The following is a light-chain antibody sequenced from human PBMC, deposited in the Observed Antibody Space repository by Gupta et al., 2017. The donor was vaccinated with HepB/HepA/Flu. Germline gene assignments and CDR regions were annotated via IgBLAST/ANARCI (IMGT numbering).Light chain of an antibody. Sequence: EIVLTQSPATLSLSPGERATLSCRASQSVSSYLAWYQQKPGQAPRLLIYDASNRATGIPARFSGSGSGTDFTRTISSLEPEDFAVYYCQQRSNWPPACSFGQGTKLEIK. CDR1: QSVSSY. V-gene: IGKV3-11*01. J-gene: IGKJ2*04. CDR2: DAS. CDR3: QQRSNWPPACS.